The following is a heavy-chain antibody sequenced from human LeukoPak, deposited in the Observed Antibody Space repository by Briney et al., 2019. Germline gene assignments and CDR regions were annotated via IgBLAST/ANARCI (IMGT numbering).Heavy chain of an antibody. CDR3: ARAPYRLVGATRTYYFDY. V-gene: IGHV1-69*05. J-gene: IGHJ4*02. D-gene: IGHD1-26*01. CDR2: IIPIFGTA. CDR1: GGTFSSYA. Sequence: GASVKVSCKASGGTFSSYAISWVRQAPGQGLEWMGGIIPIFGTANYAQKLQGRVTMTTDTSTSTAYMELRSLRSDDTAVYYCARAPYRLVGATRTYYFDYWGQGTLVTVSS.